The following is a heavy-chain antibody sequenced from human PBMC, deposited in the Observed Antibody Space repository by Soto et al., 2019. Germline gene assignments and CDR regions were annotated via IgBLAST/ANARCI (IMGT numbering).Heavy chain of an antibody. Sequence: EMQLLESGGGLVQPGGSLRLSCAASGFIFSGYAMSWVRQAPGKGLEWVSAISGSGGSTYYADSVKGRFSISRDNSKNTLYLQMNSLRAEDTAVYYCAKGISTGGGRYYYAMDVWGQGTTVTVSS. D-gene: IGHD2-8*02. CDR3: AKGISTGGGRYYYAMDV. CDR1: GFIFSGYA. CDR2: ISGSGGST. V-gene: IGHV3-23*01. J-gene: IGHJ6*02.